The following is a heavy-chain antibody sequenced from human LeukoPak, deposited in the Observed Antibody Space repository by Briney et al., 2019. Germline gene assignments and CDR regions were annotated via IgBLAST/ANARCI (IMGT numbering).Heavy chain of an antibody. D-gene: IGHD3/OR15-3a*01. J-gene: IGHJ4*02. Sequence: SETLSLTCTVSGGSISSYYWSWIRQPPGKGLEWIGFIYYSGSTNYNPSLKSRVTISVDTSKNQFSLKLSSVTAADTAVSYCARAGDWGYYFDSWGQGTLVTVSS. CDR3: ARAGDWGYYFDS. CDR1: GGSISSYY. V-gene: IGHV4-59*01. CDR2: IYYSGST.